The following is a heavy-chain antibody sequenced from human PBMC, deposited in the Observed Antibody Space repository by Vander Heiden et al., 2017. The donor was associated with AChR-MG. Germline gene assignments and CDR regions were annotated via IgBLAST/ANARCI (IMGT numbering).Heavy chain of an antibody. CDR3: AREKVDDFWSGFN. V-gene: IGHV4-4*07. Sequence: QVQLQESGPGLVKPSETLSLTCPVPGGSISRYYWSWVRQPAGKGLEWIGRIYTSGSTNYNPSLKSRVTMSVDTSKNQFSLKLSSVTAADTAVYYCAREKVDDFWSGFNWGQGTLVTVSS. CDR2: IYTSGST. D-gene: IGHD3-3*01. CDR1: GGSISRYY. J-gene: IGHJ4*02.